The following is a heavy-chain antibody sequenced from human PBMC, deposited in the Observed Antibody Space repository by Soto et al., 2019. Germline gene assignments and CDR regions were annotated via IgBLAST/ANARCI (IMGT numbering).Heavy chain of an antibody. CDR3: ATEPVESIWRIGSWGIDN. CDR2: IWFDGSNK. Sequence: GGSLRLSCAASGFTFSSYDMHWVRQAPGKGLEWVAVIWFDGSNKFYSDSVRGRFTISRDNSENTVSLQMNSLRVEDTAVYYCATEPVESIWRIGSWGIDNWGQGTLVTVSS. CDR1: GFTFSSYD. D-gene: IGHD6-13*01. J-gene: IGHJ4*02. V-gene: IGHV3-33*03.